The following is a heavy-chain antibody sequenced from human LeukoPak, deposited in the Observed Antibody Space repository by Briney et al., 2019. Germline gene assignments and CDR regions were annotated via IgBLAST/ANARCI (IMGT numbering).Heavy chain of an antibody. V-gene: IGHV3-48*01. J-gene: IGHJ6*03. D-gene: IGHD3-16*01. CDR3: ARSWGAAYYYYMDV. Sequence: GGSLRLSCVGSGVIVRSNYMTWVRQAPGKGLEWVSCISSSRTSKYYADSVKGRFTISRDSAKNSLYLQMNTLRVEDTAVYYCARSWGAAYYYYMDVWGKGTTVTVSS. CDR1: GVIVRSNY. CDR2: ISSSRTSK.